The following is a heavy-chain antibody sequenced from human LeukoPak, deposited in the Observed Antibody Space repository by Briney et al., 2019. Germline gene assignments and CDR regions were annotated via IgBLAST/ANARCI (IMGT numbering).Heavy chain of an antibody. CDR2: ISASGDST. V-gene: IGHV3-23*01. Sequence: GGSLRLSCAASGFSVSSNYMSWVRQAPGKGLEWVSAISASGDSTYYADSVKGRFTISRDNSKNMLYLQMNSLRAEDTAVYYCAKLVGRMVRGVLDYWGQGTLVTVSS. CDR1: GFSVSSNY. D-gene: IGHD3-10*01. CDR3: AKLVGRMVRGVLDY. J-gene: IGHJ4*02.